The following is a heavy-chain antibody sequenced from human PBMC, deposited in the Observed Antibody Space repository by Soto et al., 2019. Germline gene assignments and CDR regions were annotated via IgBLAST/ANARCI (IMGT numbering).Heavy chain of an antibody. D-gene: IGHD6-13*01. Sequence: QLQLQESGPGLVKPSETLSLTCTVSGGSISSSSFHWGWIRQPPGKGLEWIGSIYYSGSTYYSPSLKSRVTLPXXXSXXHFSLKLSSVTAADTAVYYCARRERAAGTDWWFDPWGQGTLVTVSS. J-gene: IGHJ5*02. CDR1: GGSISSSSFH. V-gene: IGHV4-39*02. CDR3: ARRERAAGTDWWFDP. CDR2: IYYSGST.